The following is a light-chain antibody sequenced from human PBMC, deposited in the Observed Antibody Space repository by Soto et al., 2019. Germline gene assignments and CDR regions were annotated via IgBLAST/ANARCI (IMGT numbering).Light chain of an antibody. J-gene: IGKJ2*01. CDR3: QQYDIYPYT. CDR2: KAS. CDR1: QSISSW. Sequence: DLQMTQSPSTLSASVGDRVTVTCRASQSISSWLAWYQQKPGKAPKLLIYKASSLESGVPSRFSGSGSGTEFTLTISSLQPDDFATYYCQQYDIYPYTFGQGTKLGIK. V-gene: IGKV1-5*03.